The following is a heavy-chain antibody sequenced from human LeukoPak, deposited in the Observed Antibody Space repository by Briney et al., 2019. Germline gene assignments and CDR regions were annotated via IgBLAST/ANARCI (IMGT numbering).Heavy chain of an antibody. V-gene: IGHV3-23*01. CDR1: GFTFSSYA. D-gene: IGHD3-16*01. CDR2: ISGSGGST. Sequence: GGSLRLSCVASGFTFSSYAMSWVRQAPGKGLKWVSGISGSGGSTYYADSVKGRFTISRDNSKNTLYLQMNSLRAEDTAVYYCASHVGGDYYYYMDVWGKGTTVTVSS. J-gene: IGHJ6*03. CDR3: ASHVGGDYYYYMDV.